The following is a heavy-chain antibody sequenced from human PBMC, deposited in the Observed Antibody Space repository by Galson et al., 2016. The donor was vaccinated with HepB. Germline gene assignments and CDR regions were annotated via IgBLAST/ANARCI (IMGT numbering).Heavy chain of an antibody. V-gene: IGHV3-23*01. Sequence: SLRLSCAASGFTFSSFAMSWVRRVPGKGLEWVSAISGRGDRIRYAESVKGRFIISGDNSKNTLDVEMKSLRVEDTAVYYCAKEGWFGELLYGHFDFWGQGTLVTVSS. CDR1: GFTFSSFA. J-gene: IGHJ4*02. CDR3: AKEGWFGELLYGHFDF. CDR2: ISGRGDRI. D-gene: IGHD3-10*01.